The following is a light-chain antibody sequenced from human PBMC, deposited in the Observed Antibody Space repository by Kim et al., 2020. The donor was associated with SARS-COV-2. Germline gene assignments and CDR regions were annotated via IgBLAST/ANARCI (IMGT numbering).Light chain of an antibody. V-gene: IGKV3-11*01. Sequence: QGEGATPAGRAGQSISVHLAGYQPKPGQAPRLLIYDASIRATGIPDRFSGSGSGTDFSLTISSLESEDFAIYYCQQRNNWPPAVTFGGGTKVEIK. CDR2: DAS. CDR3: QQRNNWPPAVT. J-gene: IGKJ4*01. CDR1: QSISVH.